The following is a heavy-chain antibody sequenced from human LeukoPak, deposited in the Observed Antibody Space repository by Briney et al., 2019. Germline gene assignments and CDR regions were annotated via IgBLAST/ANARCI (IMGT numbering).Heavy chain of an antibody. V-gene: IGHV3-30*03. CDR3: ARDQSARDFYYYMDV. J-gene: IGHJ6*04. Sequence: PGGSLRLSCLASGFALHTYGIHWVRQAPGKGLEWVAVISYDGGNKFFAGAVGGRFTISRDNPKNTVYLEMNSLRAEDTAVYFCARDQSARDFYYYMDVWGEGTTVTVSS. CDR1: GFALHTYG. CDR2: ISYDGGNK. D-gene: IGHD3-10*01.